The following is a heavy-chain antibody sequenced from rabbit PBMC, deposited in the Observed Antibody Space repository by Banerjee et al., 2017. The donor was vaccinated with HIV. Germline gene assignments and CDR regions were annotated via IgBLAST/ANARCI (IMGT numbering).Heavy chain of an antibody. V-gene: IGHV1S29*01. CDR1: GFTFSSYY. J-gene: IGHJ4*01. CDR3: ARLVDGSLNL. Sequence: QEQLEESGGDLVKPEGSLTLTCTASGFTFSSYYMSWVRQAPGEGLEYIGTISTGGSTWYASWVNGRFTISSDNAQNTVDLKMNSLTAADTATYFCARLVDGSLNLWGPGTLVTVS. CDR2: ISTGGST. D-gene: IGHD3-1*01.